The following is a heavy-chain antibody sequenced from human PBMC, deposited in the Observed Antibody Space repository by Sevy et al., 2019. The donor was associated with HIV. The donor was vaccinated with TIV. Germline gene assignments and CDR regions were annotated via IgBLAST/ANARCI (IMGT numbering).Heavy chain of an antibody. Sequence: ASVKVSCKVSGYTLTKLSIHWVRQAPGKGLEWMGDFDPQDGETIYAERFHGRLTMTLDTSTDTAYMELSSLTSEDTAVYYCATVGLRYYSGASSYQGDWFDPWGQGTLVTVSS. V-gene: IGHV1-24*01. CDR2: FDPQDGET. D-gene: IGHD2-15*01. CDR1: GYTLTKLS. CDR3: ATVGLRYYSGASSYQGDWFDP. J-gene: IGHJ5*02.